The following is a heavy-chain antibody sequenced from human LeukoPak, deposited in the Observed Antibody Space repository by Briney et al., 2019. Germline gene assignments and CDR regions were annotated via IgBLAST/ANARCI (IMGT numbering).Heavy chain of an antibody. CDR1: GYTFTSYY. Sequence: ASVKVSCKASGYTFTSYYMHWVRQAPGQGLEWMGIINPSGGSTSYAQKFQGRVTMTRDMSTSTVYMELSSLRSEDTAVYYCAADFWVPGWFDPWGQGTLVTVSS. V-gene: IGHV1-46*01. CDR2: INPSGGST. D-gene: IGHD3-3*01. J-gene: IGHJ5*02. CDR3: AADFWVPGWFDP.